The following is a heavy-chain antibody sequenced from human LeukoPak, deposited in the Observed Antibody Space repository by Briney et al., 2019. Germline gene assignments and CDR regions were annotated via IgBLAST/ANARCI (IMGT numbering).Heavy chain of an antibody. CDR1: GFTFRSYG. CDR2: IRYDGSDK. V-gene: IGHV3-30*02. CDR3: ARIAAPYYYYYYMDV. D-gene: IGHD6-6*01. Sequence: GGSLRLSCAASGFTFRSYGMHWVRQAPGKGLEGMAFIRYDGSDKYYADSVKGRFTISRDNSKNTLYLQMNSLRAEDTALYYCARIAAPYYYYYYMDVWGKGTTVTVSS. J-gene: IGHJ6*03.